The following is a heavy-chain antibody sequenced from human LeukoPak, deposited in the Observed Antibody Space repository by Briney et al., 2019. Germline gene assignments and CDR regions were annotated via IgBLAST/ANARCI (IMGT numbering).Heavy chain of an antibody. CDR2: ISYDGSNK. D-gene: IGHD4-23*01. J-gene: IGHJ3*02. CDR1: GFTFSSYG. V-gene: IGHV3-30*18. Sequence: GGSLRLSCAASGFTFSSYGMHWVRQAPGKGLEWVAVISYDGSNKYYADSVKGRFTISRDNSKNTLYLQMNSLRAEDTAVYYCAKDHYGGNPPTNAFDIWGQGTMVTVSS. CDR3: AKDHYGGNPPTNAFDI.